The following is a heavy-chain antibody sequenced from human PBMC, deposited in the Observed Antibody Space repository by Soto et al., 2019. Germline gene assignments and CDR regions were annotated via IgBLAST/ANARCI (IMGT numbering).Heavy chain of an antibody. V-gene: IGHV3-66*01. CDR2: IYTNGKT. D-gene: IGHD3-22*01. J-gene: IGHJ3*02. CDR3: GGDSSGYFYPDVFDI. CDR1: GFTVSSNY. Sequence: SLRLSCAASGFTVSSNYMSWVRQAPGKGLDWVSVIYTNGKTYYGDSVKGRFTISRDNAKNSLYLQMNSLRDEDTAVYYCGGDSSGYFYPDVFDIWGQGTMVTVSS.